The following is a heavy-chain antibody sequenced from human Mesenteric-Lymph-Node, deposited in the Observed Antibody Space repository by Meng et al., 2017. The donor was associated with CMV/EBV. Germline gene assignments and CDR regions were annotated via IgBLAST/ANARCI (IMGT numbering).Heavy chain of an antibody. D-gene: IGHD2-2*01. CDR3: AGEGAGYCSSTSCYYDY. CDR1: GYPFSSYG. J-gene: IGHJ4*02. V-gene: IGHV1-18*01. Sequence: ASVKVSCKASGYPFSSYGISWMRQAPGQGLEWMGVISPFNGDTIYAQKFQGRVTMTTDTSTTTAYMELWSLTSADTAVYYCAGEGAGYCSSTSCYYDYWGQGTLVTVSS. CDR2: ISPFNGDT.